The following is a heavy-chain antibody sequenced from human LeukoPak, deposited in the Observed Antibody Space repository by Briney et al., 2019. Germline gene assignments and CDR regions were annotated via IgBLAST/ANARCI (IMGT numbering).Heavy chain of an antibody. J-gene: IGHJ4*02. D-gene: IGHD6-13*01. CDR3: AKEGTYSSSWYPKRAWEYYFDY. CDR1: GFTFSSYG. CDR2: IRYDGSNK. V-gene: IGHV3-30*02. Sequence: GGSLRLFCAASGFTFSSYGMHWVRQAPGKGLEWVAFIRYDGSNKYYADSVKGRFTISRDNSKNTLYLQMNSLRAEDTAVYYCAKEGTYSSSWYPKRAWEYYFDYWGQGTLVTVSS.